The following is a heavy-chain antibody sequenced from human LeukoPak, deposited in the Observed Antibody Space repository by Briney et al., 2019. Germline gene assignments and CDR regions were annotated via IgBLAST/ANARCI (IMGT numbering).Heavy chain of an antibody. V-gene: IGHV3-23*01. CDR2: IGGRGDRT. D-gene: IGHD7-27*01. J-gene: IGHJ3*02. Sequence: GGTLRLSCAASGFTFSNYGMDWVRQAPGKGLEWVSGIGGRGDRTYFADSVKGRFAISRDDSKNTMYLQMSSLRAEDTAIYYCARDQDWGSFDIWGQGTMVTVSS. CDR1: GFTFSNYG. CDR3: ARDQDWGSFDI.